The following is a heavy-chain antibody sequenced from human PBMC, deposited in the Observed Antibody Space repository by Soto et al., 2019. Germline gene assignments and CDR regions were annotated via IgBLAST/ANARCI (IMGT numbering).Heavy chain of an antibody. CDR2: ISSSSSYI. CDR1: GFTFSSYS. V-gene: IGHV3-21*01. Sequence: EVQLVESGGGLVKPGGSLRLSCAASGFTFSSYSMNWVRQAPGKGLEWVSSISSSSSYIYYADSVKGRFTISRDNAKNSLYLQMNSRRAEDTAVYYCARDPGVRGGGWFDPWGQGTLVTVSS. D-gene: IGHD3-10*01. J-gene: IGHJ5*02. CDR3: ARDPGVRGGGWFDP.